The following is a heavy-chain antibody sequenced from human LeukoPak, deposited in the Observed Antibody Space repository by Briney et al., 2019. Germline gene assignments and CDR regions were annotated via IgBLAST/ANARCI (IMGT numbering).Heavy chain of an antibody. CDR3: AREDYYDSSIKD. CDR2: IYYSGST. V-gene: IGHV4-39*07. CDR1: GGSISSSSYY. Sequence: KASETLSLTCTVSGGSISSSSYYWGWIRQPPGKGLEWIGSIYYSGSTYYNPSLKSRVTISVDTSKNQFSLKLSSVTAADTAVYYCAREDYYDSSIKDWGQGTLVTVSS. D-gene: IGHD3-22*01. J-gene: IGHJ4*02.